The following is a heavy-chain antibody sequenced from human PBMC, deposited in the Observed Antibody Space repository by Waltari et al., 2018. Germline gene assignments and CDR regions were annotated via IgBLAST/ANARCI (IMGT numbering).Heavy chain of an antibody. V-gene: IGHV4-34*01. CDR2: INHSGST. J-gene: IGHJ3*02. CDR3: ARRLYYDYVWGSYRHHDAFDI. Sequence: QVQLQQWGAGLLKPSETLSLTCAVYGGSFSGYYWSWIRQPPGTGLEWIGEINHSGSTNYNPSLKSRVTISVDTSKNQFSLKLSSVTAADTAVYYCARRLYYDYVWGSYRHHDAFDIWGQGTMVTVSS. CDR1: GGSFSGYY. D-gene: IGHD3-16*02.